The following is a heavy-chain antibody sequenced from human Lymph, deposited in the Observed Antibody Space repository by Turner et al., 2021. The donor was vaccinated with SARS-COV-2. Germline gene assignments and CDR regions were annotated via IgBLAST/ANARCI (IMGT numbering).Heavy chain of an antibody. V-gene: IGHV3-30*18. CDR2: ISYDGSNK. D-gene: IGHD3-3*01. CDR3: AKVRSIFGVVIGGMDV. CDR1: GFTFSSYG. J-gene: IGHJ6*02. Sequence: QVQLVASGGGVVQPGRSLRLSCAASGFTFSSYGMHWVRQAPGKGLEWVEVISYDGSNKYYADYVKGRFTISRDNTKKTLYLQMNSLRAEDTAVYYCAKVRSIFGVVIGGMDVWGQGTTVTVSS.